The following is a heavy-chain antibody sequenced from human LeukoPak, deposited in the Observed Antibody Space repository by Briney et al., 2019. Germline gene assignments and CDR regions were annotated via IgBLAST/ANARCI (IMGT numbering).Heavy chain of an antibody. V-gene: IGHV3-15*05. CDR1: GFTFSNAW. CDR2: IKSKTDGGTT. J-gene: IGHJ4*02. Sequence: PGGSLRLSCAASGFTFSNAWMSWVRQAPGKGLEWVGRIKSKTDGGTTDYAAPVKGRFTISRDDSKNTLYLQMNSLRAEDTALYYCAKARLWLDYFDYWGQGTLVTVSS. D-gene: IGHD3-10*01. CDR3: AKARLWLDYFDY.